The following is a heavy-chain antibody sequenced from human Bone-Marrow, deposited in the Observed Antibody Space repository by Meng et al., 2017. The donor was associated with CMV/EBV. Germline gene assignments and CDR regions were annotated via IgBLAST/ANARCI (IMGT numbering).Heavy chain of an antibody. D-gene: IGHD3/OR15-3a*01. J-gene: IGHJ4*02. CDR3: STQGTVLDY. Sequence: SCAASGFTFSNAWMIWVRQAPGKGLEWVGRIKTKTEGGTTDYAAPVEGRFTISRDDSKNTLFLQMNSLKFEDTAVYYCSTQGTVLDYWGQGTLVTVSS. CDR1: GFTFSNAW. CDR2: IKTKTEGGTT. V-gene: IGHV3-15*01.